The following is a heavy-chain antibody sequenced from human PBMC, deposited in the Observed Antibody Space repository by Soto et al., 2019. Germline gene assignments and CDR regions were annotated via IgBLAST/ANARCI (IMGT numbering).Heavy chain of an antibody. CDR1: GLTFSNYA. CDR2: ISGGGLST. Sequence: EVQLLESGGNLVQPGGSLRLSCAASGLTFSNYAMSWVRQAPGKGLEWVSAISGGGLSTYYADSVKGRFTISRDNSRNTLFLQMSALRAEDTAVYYCAITPNCGRDCSADSYWFFDLWDRGTLVTVSS. D-gene: IGHD2-21*02. J-gene: IGHJ2*01. V-gene: IGHV3-23*01. CDR3: AITPNCGRDCSADSYWFFDL.